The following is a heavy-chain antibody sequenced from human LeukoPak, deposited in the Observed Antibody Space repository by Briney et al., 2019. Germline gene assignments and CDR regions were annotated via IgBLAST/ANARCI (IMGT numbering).Heavy chain of an antibody. V-gene: IGHV4-39*01. CDR1: GGSISSSGHY. D-gene: IGHD3-22*01. CDR2: IYSSGST. Sequence: PSETLSLTCTVTGGSISSSGHYWGWIRQPPGKGLEWIGNIYSSGSTIYNPSLKSRVAISVDTSTNQFSLKLSSVTAADTAEYYCARRFAGRGYRDFWGQGTLVTVSS. CDR3: ARRFAGRGYRDF. J-gene: IGHJ4*02.